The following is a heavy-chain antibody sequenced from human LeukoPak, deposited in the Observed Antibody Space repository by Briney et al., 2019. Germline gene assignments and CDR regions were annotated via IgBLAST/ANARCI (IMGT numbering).Heavy chain of an antibody. D-gene: IGHD3-10*01. V-gene: IGHV7-4-1*02. CDR2: INTNTGNP. CDR1: GYTFTSYA. Sequence: ASVKVSCKASGYTFTSYAMNWVRQAPGQGLDWMGWINTNTGNPTYAQGFTGRFVFSLDASVSTAYLQISSLKAEDTAVYYCARDGIHYYGSGSPNWFDPWGQGTLVTVSS. CDR3: ARDGIHYYGSGSPNWFDP. J-gene: IGHJ5*02.